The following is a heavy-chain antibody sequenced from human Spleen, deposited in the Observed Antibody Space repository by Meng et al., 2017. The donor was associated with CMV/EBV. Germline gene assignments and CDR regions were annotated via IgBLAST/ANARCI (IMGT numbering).Heavy chain of an antibody. V-gene: IGHV3-21*01. Sequence: SGFTFNIYNMNWVRQAPGKGLEWVSSISGSNSHIYYADSVKGRFTISRDNAKNSLHLQMSSLRAEDTAMYYCARGLGDSGSDNYFDYWGQGILVTVSS. CDR2: ISGSNSHI. J-gene: IGHJ4*02. D-gene: IGHD5-12*01. CDR3: ARGLGDSGSDNYFDY. CDR1: GFTFNIYN.